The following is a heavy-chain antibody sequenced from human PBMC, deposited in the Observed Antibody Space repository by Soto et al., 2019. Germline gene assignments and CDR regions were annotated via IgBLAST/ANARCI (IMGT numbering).Heavy chain of an antibody. J-gene: IGHJ6*02. CDR1: GYSFTSYW. CDR2: IYPGDSDT. Sequence: GESLKISCKGSGYSFTSYWIGWVRQMPGKGLEWMGIIYPGDSDTRYSPSFQGQVTISADKSISTAYLQWSSLKASDTAMYYCARSGYYDFWSGYQYYYYGMDVWGQGTTVTVSS. D-gene: IGHD3-3*01. CDR3: ARSGYYDFWSGYQYYYYGMDV. V-gene: IGHV5-51*01.